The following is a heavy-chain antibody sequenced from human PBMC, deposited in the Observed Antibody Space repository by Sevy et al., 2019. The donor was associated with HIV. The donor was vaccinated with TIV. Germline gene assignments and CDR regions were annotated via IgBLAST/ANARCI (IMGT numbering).Heavy chain of an antibody. CDR1: GGSISSSTYY. V-gene: IGHV4-39*01. Sequence: SETLSLTCPVSGGSISSSTYYWGWIRQPPGKGLEWIGSMYYSGSTYYNPSLKSRVTISVDTSKNQFSLKLSSVTAAETAVYYCARDLVGATSGFDYWGQGTLVTVSS. CDR3: ARDLVGATSGFDY. CDR2: MYYSGST. D-gene: IGHD1-26*01. J-gene: IGHJ4*02.